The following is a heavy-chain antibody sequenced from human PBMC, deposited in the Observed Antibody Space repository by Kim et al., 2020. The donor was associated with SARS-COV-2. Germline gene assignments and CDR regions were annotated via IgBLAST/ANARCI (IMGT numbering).Heavy chain of an antibody. CDR1: GFTFGSYA. CDR3: ARDGEHVLNGHTFDY. D-gene: IGHD3-3*02. J-gene: IGHJ4*02. CDR2: ITYDASNK. V-gene: IGHV3-30*04. Sequence: GGSLRLSCAASGFTFGSYAMHWVRQAPGKGLEWVSVITYDASNKYYADSVRGRFTISRDNTKNALYLQMNSLRGEDTAVYYCARDGEHVLNGHTFDYWGQGNLVTVSS.